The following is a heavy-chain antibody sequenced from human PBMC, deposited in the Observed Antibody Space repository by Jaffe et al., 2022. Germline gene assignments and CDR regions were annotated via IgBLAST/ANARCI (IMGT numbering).Heavy chain of an antibody. D-gene: IGHD3-22*01. CDR3: AGRRGPIDT. J-gene: IGHJ5*02. V-gene: IGHV4-39*02. CDR1: GGSISISSYN. Sequence: QLQLQESGPGLVKPSETLSFTCTVSGGSISISSYNWGWIRQPPGKGLEWIGNINYSGNTFYNPSLKSRVTISVDTSKNHFSLKLSSVTAADTAVYYCAGRRGPIDTWGQGTLVTVSS. CDR2: INYSGNT.